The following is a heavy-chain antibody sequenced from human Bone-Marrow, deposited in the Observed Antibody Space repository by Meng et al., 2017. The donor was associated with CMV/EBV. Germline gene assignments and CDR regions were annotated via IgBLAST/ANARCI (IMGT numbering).Heavy chain of an antibody. CDR3: AKMGIAVAGTAHGY. D-gene: IGHD6-19*01. Sequence: SGFTVSSDGMHWVRQAPGKGLEWVAVISYDGSNQYYADSVKGRFTISRDNSKNTLYLQMNSLRAEDTAVYYCAKMGIAVAGTAHGYWGQGTLVTVSS. CDR2: ISYDGSNQ. V-gene: IGHV3-30*18. J-gene: IGHJ4*02. CDR1: GFTVSSDG.